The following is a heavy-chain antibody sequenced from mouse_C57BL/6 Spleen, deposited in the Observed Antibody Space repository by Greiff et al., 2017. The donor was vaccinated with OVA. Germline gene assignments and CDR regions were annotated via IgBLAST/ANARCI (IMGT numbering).Heavy chain of an antibody. Sequence: QVQLQQSGPGLVQPSQSLSITCTVSGFLLTSYGVHWVRQSPGKGLEWLGVIWSGGSTDYNAAFISRLSISKDNSKSQVFFKMNSLQADDTAIYYCASHYDGYFHWYFDVWGTGTTVTVSS. J-gene: IGHJ1*03. V-gene: IGHV2-2*01. CDR2: IWSGGST. D-gene: IGHD2-3*01. CDR1: GFLLTSYG. CDR3: ASHYDGYFHWYFDV.